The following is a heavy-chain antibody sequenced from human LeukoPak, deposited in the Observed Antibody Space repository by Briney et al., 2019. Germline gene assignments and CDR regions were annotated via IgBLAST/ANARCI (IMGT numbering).Heavy chain of an antibody. CDR3: ASLASGYFDY. CDR2: ISSSSSYI. V-gene: IGHV3-21*01. CDR1: GFTFSSYS. J-gene: IGHJ4*02. Sequence: GGSLRLSCAASGFTFSSYSMNWVRQAPGKGLEWVSSISSSSSYIYYADSVKGRFTISRDNAKNSLYLQMNSLRAEDTAVYYCASLASGYFDYWGQGTLVTVFS.